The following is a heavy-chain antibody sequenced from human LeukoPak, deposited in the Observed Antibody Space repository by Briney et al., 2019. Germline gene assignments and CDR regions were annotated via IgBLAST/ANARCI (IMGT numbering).Heavy chain of an antibody. CDR2: IYYSGST. CDR3: ARVAVTTSADFDY. Sequence: PSETLSLTCTVSGGSISSYYWSWIRQPPGKGLEWIGYIYYSGSTNYNPSLKSRVTISVDTSKNQFSLKLSSVTAADTAVYYCARVAVTTSADFDYWGQGTLVTASS. J-gene: IGHJ4*02. CDR1: GGSISSYY. D-gene: IGHD4-17*01. V-gene: IGHV4-59*01.